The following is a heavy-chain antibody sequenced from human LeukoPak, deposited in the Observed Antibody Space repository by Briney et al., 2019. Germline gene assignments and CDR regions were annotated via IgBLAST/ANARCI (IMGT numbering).Heavy chain of an antibody. Sequence: GASVKVSCKASGYTFTSYGISWVRQAPGQGLEWMGWISAYNGNTNYAQKLQGRVTMTTDTSTITAYMELRSLRSDDTAVYYCAREAATVTTRDYYYYYYMDVWGKGTTVTVSS. D-gene: IGHD4-17*01. CDR1: GYTFTSYG. V-gene: IGHV1-18*01. J-gene: IGHJ6*03. CDR2: ISAYNGNT. CDR3: AREAATVTTRDYYYYYYMDV.